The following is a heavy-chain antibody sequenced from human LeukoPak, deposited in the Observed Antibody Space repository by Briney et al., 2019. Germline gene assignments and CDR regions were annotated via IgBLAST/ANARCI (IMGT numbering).Heavy chain of an antibody. V-gene: IGHV3-7*01. D-gene: IGHD2-21*02. CDR3: AKWGPYCVGDYCPALDS. CDR2: INQDGSKK. J-gene: IGHJ4*02. CDR1: RFTFSNYW. Sequence: GGSLRLSCVASRFTFSNYWMSWVRQAPGMGLEWVANINQDGSKKRYADSMKGRFTISRDNAKESLYLQLNSLRAEDTAVYYCAKWGPYCVGDYCPALDSWGPGTLVTVSS.